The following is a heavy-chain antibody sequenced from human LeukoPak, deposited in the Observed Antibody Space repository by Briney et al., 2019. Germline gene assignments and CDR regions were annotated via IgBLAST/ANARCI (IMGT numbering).Heavy chain of an antibody. V-gene: IGHV4-59*01. J-gene: IGHJ4*02. CDR1: GGSISSYY. CDR3: ARVGYLSSRHHNPFDY. CDR2: IYYSGST. Sequence: SETLSLTCTVSGGSISSYYWSWIRQTPGKGLEWIGYIYYSGSTNYNPSLKSRVTISVDTSKNQFSLKLSSVTAADTAVYYCARVGYLSSRHHNPFDYWGQGTLVTVSS. D-gene: IGHD5-12*01.